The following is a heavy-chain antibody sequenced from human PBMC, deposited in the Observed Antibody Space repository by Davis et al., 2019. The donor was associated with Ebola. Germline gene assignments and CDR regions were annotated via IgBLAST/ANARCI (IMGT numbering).Heavy chain of an antibody. Sequence: PGGSLRLSCVGSEFTFRSYWFHWVRQAPGKGLEWVSRIDTDGSTTNYADSVRGRFTISRDNAKNSLHLQMNSLRPEDTAVYYCTRDKSERYFYYFDHWGQGTLVTVSS. V-gene: IGHV3-74*01. CDR2: IDTDGSTT. D-gene: IGHD3-9*01. CDR1: EFTFRSYW. CDR3: TRDKSERYFYYFDH. J-gene: IGHJ4*02.